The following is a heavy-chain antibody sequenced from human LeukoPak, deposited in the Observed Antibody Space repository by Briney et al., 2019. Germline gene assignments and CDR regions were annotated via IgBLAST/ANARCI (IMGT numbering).Heavy chain of an antibody. J-gene: IGHJ5*02. CDR1: GYTFTGYY. V-gene: IGHV1-18*04. D-gene: IGHD3-10*01. CDR2: ISAYNGNT. Sequence: ASVKVSCKASGYTFTGYYMHWVRQAPGQGLEWMGWISAYNGNTNYAQKLQGRVTMTTDTSTSTAYMELRSLRSDDTAVYYCARDSIERGSGSSSSWGQGTLVTVSS. CDR3: ARDSIERGSGSSSS.